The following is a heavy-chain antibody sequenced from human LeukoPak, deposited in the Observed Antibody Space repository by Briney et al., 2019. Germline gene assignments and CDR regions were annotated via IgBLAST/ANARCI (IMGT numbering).Heavy chain of an antibody. Sequence: SETLSLTCAISGGSISSSNWWSWVRQPPGKGLEWIGEIYHSGSTKYNPSLKSRVTMSVDQSKNQFSLKLNSVTAADTAVYYCARSHDYVWGSYPDYWGQGTLVTVSS. V-gene: IGHV4-4*02. J-gene: IGHJ4*02. CDR3: ARSHDYVWGSYPDY. CDR1: GGSISSSNW. CDR2: IYHSGST. D-gene: IGHD3-16*02.